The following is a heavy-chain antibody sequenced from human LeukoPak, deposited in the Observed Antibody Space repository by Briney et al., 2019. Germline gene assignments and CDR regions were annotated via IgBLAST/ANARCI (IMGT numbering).Heavy chain of an antibody. V-gene: IGHV3-7*02. Sequence: GGSLRLSCAASGFTFSNIRMSWVRQAPGKGLEWVSNIKNDGSVIYYVDSVKGRFTNSRDNAKNSLHLQMNSLRAEDTAVYYCAKNGGPHGMDVWGQGTTVSV. CDR2: IKNDGSVI. CDR3: AKNGGPHGMDV. J-gene: IGHJ6*02. D-gene: IGHD3-10*01. CDR1: GFTFSNIR.